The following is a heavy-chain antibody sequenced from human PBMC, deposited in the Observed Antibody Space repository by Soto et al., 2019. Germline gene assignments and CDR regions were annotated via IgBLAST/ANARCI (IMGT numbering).Heavy chain of an antibody. V-gene: IGHV3-7*05. CDR3: ARHTRDTAMPDWFDP. Sequence: EVQLVESGGGLVQPGGSLRLSCAASGFTFSSYWMSWVRQAPGKGLEWVANIKQDGSEKYYVDSVKGRFTISRDNAKNSLYLQMNSLRAEDTAVYYCARHTRDTAMPDWFDPWGQGNLVTVSS. J-gene: IGHJ5*02. CDR2: IKQDGSEK. CDR1: GFTFSSYW. D-gene: IGHD5-18*01.